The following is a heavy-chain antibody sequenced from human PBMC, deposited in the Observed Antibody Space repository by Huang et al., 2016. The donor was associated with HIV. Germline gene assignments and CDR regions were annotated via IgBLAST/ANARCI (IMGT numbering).Heavy chain of an antibody. J-gene: IGHJ6*02. CDR1: GYTFTGYY. D-gene: IGHD2-15*01. CDR2: INPKSGGT. CDR3: AREVVSATGYYYYGMDV. Sequence: QAQLVQSGAEVKKPGASVKVSCKASGYTFTGYYMHWVRQAPGQGLEWMGWINPKSGGTNYAQKFQGRVTMTRDTSISTAYRELSRLRSDDTAVYYCAREVVSATGYYYYGMDVWGQGTTVTVSS. V-gene: IGHV1-2*02.